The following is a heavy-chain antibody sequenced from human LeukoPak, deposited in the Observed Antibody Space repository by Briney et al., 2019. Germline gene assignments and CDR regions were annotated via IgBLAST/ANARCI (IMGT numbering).Heavy chain of an antibody. CDR3: ATHYSGYGGWFDP. J-gene: IGHJ5*02. CDR2: IYTSGST. V-gene: IGHV4-4*07. Sequence: SETLSLTCTVSGGSISSHYWSWIRQPAGKGLEWIGRIYTSGSTNYNPSLKSRGTMSVDTAKNQFSLKLSSVTAADTAVYYCATHYSGYGGWFDPWGQGTVVTVSS. D-gene: IGHD5-12*01. CDR1: GGSISSHY.